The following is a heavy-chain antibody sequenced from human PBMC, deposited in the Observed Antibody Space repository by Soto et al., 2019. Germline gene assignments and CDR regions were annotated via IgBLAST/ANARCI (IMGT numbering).Heavy chain of an antibody. CDR2: INPDGRST. Sequence: EVQLVESGGGLVQPGGSLRLSCAASGFTFNSYWMHWVRQAPGKGLVWVSRINPDGRSTSYADSVKGRFTISRDNAKNTLYLQMNSLSAEDTAVYHCARGGLQGSGNHYNDNWGQGTLVTVSS. V-gene: IGHV3-74*01. D-gene: IGHD3-10*01. J-gene: IGHJ4*02. CDR1: GFTFNSYW. CDR3: ARGGLQGSGNHYNDN.